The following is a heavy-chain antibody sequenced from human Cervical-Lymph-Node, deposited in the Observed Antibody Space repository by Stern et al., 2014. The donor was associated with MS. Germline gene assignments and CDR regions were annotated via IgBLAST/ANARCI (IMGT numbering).Heavy chain of an antibody. D-gene: IGHD3-3*01. CDR1: GGSIGSGAYY. J-gene: IGHJ4*02. Sequence: QLQLQEAGPGLVKPSETLSLSCSVSGGSIGSGAYYWSWIRQRPGEGLEWLGYIHGSGTSFYNPSLKSRVIISLDTPKNQFSLKLNSLTAADTAVYYCARAPYDYWSGADFDYWGQGTLVTVSS. V-gene: IGHV4-31*03. CDR2: IHGSGTS. CDR3: ARAPYDYWSGADFDY.